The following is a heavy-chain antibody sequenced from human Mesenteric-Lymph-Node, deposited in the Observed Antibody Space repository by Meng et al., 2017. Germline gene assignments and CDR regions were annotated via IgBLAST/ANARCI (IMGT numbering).Heavy chain of an antibody. V-gene: IGHV3-72*01. CDR2: TRNKANSYTT. J-gene: IGHJ4*02. Sequence: GESLKISCAAYGFIFSDHYMDWVRQAPGKGLEWVGRTRNKANSYTTVYAASVKGRFTISRDDSENSLYLQMNSLKTEDTAVYYCARNNDYGGNWYFDYWGRGTLVTVSS. D-gene: IGHD4-23*01. CDR3: ARNNDYGGNWYFDY. CDR1: GFIFSDHY.